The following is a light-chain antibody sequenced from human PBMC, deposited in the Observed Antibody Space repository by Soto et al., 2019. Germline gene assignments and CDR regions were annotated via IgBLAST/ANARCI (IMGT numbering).Light chain of an antibody. J-gene: IGKJ1*01. CDR3: LQHDTYPRT. CDR2: GTS. Sequence: DLQMTPSPSSLFASVVDRVTSTCRASQGIRNNLGWYQQKPGKAPKRLIYGTSNLQYGAPSRFSGSGSGTEFTLTITSLQPEDCATYYCLQHDTYPRTFGQGTKVDI. V-gene: IGKV1-17*01. CDR1: QGIRNN.